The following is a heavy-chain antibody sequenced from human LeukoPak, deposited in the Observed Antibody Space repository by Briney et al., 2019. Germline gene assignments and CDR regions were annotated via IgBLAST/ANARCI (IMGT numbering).Heavy chain of an antibody. CDR3: ARGRVDIVTTITGSRVYGY. CDR1: GYTFTAYY. D-gene: IGHD5-12*01. Sequence: GASVKVSCKASGYTFTAYYMHWVRQAPGQGLEWMGWINPNSGGTNYAQKFQGRVTMTRDTSISTAYMELSRLRSDETAVYYCARGRVDIVTTITGSRVYGYWGQGTLVTVSS. V-gene: IGHV1-2*02. CDR2: INPNSGGT. J-gene: IGHJ4*02.